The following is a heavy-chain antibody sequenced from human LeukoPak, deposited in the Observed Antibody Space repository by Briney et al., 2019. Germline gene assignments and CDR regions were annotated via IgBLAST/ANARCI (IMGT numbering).Heavy chain of an antibody. J-gene: IGHJ5*02. CDR3: ASSGTSGWFDP. D-gene: IGHD3-10*01. V-gene: IGHV4-34*01. CDR2: INHSGST. CDR1: GGSFSGYY. Sequence: TPSETLSLTCAVYGGSFSGYYWSWIRQPPGKGLEWIGEINHSGSTNYNPSLKSRVTISVDTSKNQFSLKLSSVTAADTAVYYCASSGTSGWFDPWGQGTLVT.